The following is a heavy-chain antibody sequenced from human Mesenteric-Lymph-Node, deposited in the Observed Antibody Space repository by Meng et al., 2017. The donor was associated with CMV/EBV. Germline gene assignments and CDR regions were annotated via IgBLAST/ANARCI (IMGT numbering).Heavy chain of an antibody. D-gene: IGHD1-26*01. Sequence: GYVMHGVRQAPGQGLEWMGRINPNGGGTDYARRFQGRVTMTSDTSINTAYMEMSSLKSDDTAVYFCARDRHIVGTTGFRDQRWFDPWGQGTLVTVSS. CDR3: ARDRHIVGTTGFRDQRWFDP. CDR2: INPNGGGT. J-gene: IGHJ5*02. CDR1: GYV. V-gene: IGHV1-2*02.